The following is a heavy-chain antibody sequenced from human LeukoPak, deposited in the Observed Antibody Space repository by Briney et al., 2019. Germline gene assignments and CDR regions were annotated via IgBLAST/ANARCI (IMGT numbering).Heavy chain of an antibody. V-gene: IGHV1-69*06. CDR3: ARSPIKDIAAASYYFDY. Sequence: SVKVSCKASGGTFSSYAISWVRQAPGQGLEGMGGIIPIFGTANYAQKFQGRVTITADKSTSTAYMELSSLRSEDTAVYYCARSPIKDIAAASYYFDYWGQGTLVTVSS. J-gene: IGHJ4*02. CDR1: GGTFSSYA. CDR2: IIPIFGTA. D-gene: IGHD6-13*01.